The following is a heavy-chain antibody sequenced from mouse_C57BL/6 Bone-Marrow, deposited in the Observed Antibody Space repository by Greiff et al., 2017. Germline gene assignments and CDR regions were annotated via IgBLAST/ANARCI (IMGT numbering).Heavy chain of an antibody. CDR3: TYNSNPY. CDR2: IVPEDGAN. V-gene: IGHV14-1*01. CDR1: GFNINDYY. Sequence: EVQLQQSGAELVRPGASVKFSCTASGFNINDYYMHWVQQTPEQGLEWIGWIVPEDGANYYAPKFQGTATMTAATSSHPAFLHLSCLTSEDTAVYYGTYNSNPYCGQGTLVAVS. D-gene: IGHD2-5*01. J-gene: IGHJ3*01.